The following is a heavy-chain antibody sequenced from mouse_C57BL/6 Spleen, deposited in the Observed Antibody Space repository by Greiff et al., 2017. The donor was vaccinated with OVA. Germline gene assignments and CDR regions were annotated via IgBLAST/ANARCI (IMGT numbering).Heavy chain of an antibody. D-gene: IGHD2-12*01. V-gene: IGHV5-4*01. Sequence: EVMLVESGGGLVKPGGSLKLSCAASGFTFSSYAMSWVRQTPEKRLEWVATISDGGSYTYYPDNVKGRFTISRDNAKNNLYLQMSHLKSEDTAMYYCAREGYSVGFDYWGQGTTLTVSS. CDR2: ISDGGSYT. CDR3: AREGYSVGFDY. J-gene: IGHJ2*01. CDR1: GFTFSSYA.